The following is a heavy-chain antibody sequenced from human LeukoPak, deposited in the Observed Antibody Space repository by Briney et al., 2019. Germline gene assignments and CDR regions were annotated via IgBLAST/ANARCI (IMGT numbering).Heavy chain of an antibody. Sequence: ASVRVSCKASGYTFTSYGISWVRQAPEQGLEWMGWITVYNGNTNYTRKLQGRVTMTTDTSTSTAYMELRSLRSDDTAVYYCARDWHCSGGSCYSDYWGQGTLVTVSS. D-gene: IGHD2-15*01. CDR1: GYTFTSYG. V-gene: IGHV1-18*01. CDR2: ITVYNGNT. J-gene: IGHJ4*02. CDR3: ARDWHCSGGSCYSDY.